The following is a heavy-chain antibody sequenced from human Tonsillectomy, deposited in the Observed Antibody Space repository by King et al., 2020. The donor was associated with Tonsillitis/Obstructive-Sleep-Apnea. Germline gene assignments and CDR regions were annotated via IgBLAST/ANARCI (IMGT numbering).Heavy chain of an antibody. D-gene: IGHD3-3*01. V-gene: IGHV3-11*05. Sequence: VQLVESGGGLVKPGGSLRLSCAASGFTFSDYYMSWIRQAPGKGLEWLSYISSSSSYTNYADSVKGRFTISRDNAKNSLYLQINSLRAEDTAVYYCARDMGRDDFWGGEARTSRFDPGGQGTRVTVSS. J-gene: IGHJ5*02. CDR2: ISSSSSYT. CDR1: GFTFSDYY. CDR3: ARDMGRDDFWGGEARTSRFDP.